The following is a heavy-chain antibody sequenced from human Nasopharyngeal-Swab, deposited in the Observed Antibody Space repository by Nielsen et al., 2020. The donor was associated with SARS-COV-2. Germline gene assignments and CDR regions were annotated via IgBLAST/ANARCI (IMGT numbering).Heavy chain of an antibody. CDR1: GFSFSDYA. V-gene: IGHV3-30*04. CDR3: ARDVRMNV. CDR2: ITYDGNNK. Sequence: SLKISCAASGFSFSDYAMHWVREAPGKGLEWVAVITYDGNNKNYADSVKGRFTISGDNSKNTLFLQMHRLRAEDTAVYYCARDVRMNVWGQGTPVTVSS. J-gene: IGHJ6*02.